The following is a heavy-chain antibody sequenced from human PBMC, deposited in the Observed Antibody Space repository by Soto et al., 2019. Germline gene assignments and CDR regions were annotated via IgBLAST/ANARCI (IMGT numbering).Heavy chain of an antibody. V-gene: IGHV3-30*03. Sequence: QVQLVESGGGVVQPGRSLRLSCAASGFTFSSYGMHWVRQAPGKGLEWVAVISYDGSNKYYADSVKGRFTISRDNSKNTLYPQMNSLRAEDTAVYYCAATWDGYSYGDGVYDFDYWGQGTLVTVSS. J-gene: IGHJ4*02. CDR3: AATWDGYSYGDGVYDFDY. D-gene: IGHD5-18*01. CDR1: GFTFSSYG. CDR2: ISYDGSNK.